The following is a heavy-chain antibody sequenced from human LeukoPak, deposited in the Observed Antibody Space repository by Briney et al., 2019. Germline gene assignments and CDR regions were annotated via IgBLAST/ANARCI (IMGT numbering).Heavy chain of an antibody. V-gene: IGHV4-30-4*07. Sequence: SETLSLTCAVSGGSISSGGYSWSWIRQPPGKGLEWIGYLYYSGSTDYNPSLKSRVNISVDTSKNQFSLKLSSVTAADTAIYYCARGGYYGSGNDFRFDPWGQGTLVTVSS. D-gene: IGHD3-10*01. CDR2: LYYSGST. CDR3: ARGGYYGSGNDFRFDP. J-gene: IGHJ5*02. CDR1: GGSISSGGYS.